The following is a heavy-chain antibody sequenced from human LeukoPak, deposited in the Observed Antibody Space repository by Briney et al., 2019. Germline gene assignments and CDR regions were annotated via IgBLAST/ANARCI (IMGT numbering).Heavy chain of an antibody. D-gene: IGHD3-10*01. V-gene: IGHV1-18*01. CDR1: GYTFTSYG. J-gene: IGHJ4*02. CDR2: ISAYNGNT. Sequence: ASVKVPCKASGYTFTSYGISWVRQAPGQGLEWMGWISAYNGNTNYAQKLQGRVTMTTDTSTSTAYMELRSLRSDATAVYYCARVRVPPAGSKGWYFDYWGQGTLVTVSS. CDR3: ARVRVPPAGSKGWYFDY.